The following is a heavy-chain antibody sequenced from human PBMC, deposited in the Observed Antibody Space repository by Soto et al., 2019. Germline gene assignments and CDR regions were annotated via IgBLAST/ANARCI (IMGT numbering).Heavy chain of an antibody. CDR1: GDSISAYS. V-gene: IGHV4-59*08. D-gene: IGHD2-15*01. CDR3: ARHTPAISISDH. CDR2: IYYTGSI. Sequence: SETLSLTCTVSGDSISAYSWSWVRQPPGKGLEWIGYIYYTGSINYNPSLKSRVTISVDTSRNQFSLKLSSVTAADTAVYYCARHTPAISISDHWGQGTLVTVSS. J-gene: IGHJ4*02.